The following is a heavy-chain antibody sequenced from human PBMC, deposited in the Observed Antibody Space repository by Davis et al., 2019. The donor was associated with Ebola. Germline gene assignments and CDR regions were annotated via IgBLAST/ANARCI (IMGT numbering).Heavy chain of an antibody. J-gene: IGHJ4*02. D-gene: IGHD3-16*01. CDR1: GGSISSYY. CDR3: ARRGAWGAGFDY. V-gene: IGHV4-4*07. CDR2: IYTSGST. Sequence: SETLSLTCTVSGGSISSYYWSWIRQPAGKGLEWIGRIYTSGSTNYNPSLKSRVTMSVDTSKNQFSLQLSSVTAADTAVFYGARRGAWGAGFDYWGQGTLVTVSS.